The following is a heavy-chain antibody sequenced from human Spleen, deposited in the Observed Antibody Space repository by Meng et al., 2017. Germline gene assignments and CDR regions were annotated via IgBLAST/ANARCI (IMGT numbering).Heavy chain of an antibody. J-gene: IGHJ4*02. V-gene: IGHV4-34*04. CDR3: ARGPTTMAHDFDY. CDR1: GASFSDDY. D-gene: IGHD4-11*01. CDR2: INHSVST. Sequence: QVQLQQGGAGLLKTAETLSRTCVGSGASFSDDYWGWIRQPPGKVLEWIGEINHSVSTNDNPYLESRATISVDTSQNNLSLKLSSVTAADSAVYYCARGPTTMAHDFDYWGQGTLVTVSS.